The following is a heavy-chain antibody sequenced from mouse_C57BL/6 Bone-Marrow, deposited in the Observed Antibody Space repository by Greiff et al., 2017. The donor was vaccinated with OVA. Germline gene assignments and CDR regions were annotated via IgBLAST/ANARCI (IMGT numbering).Heavy chain of an antibody. V-gene: IGHV1-82*01. J-gene: IGHJ1*03. D-gene: IGHD1-1*01. Sequence: QVHVKQSGPELVKPGASVKISCKASGYAFSSSWMNWVKQRPGKGLEWIGRIYPGDGDTNYNGKFKGKATLTADKSSSTAYMQLSSLTSEDSAVYFCARPYYYGRENFDVWGTGTTVTVSS. CDR2: IYPGDGDT. CDR1: GYAFSSSW. CDR3: ARPYYYGRENFDV.